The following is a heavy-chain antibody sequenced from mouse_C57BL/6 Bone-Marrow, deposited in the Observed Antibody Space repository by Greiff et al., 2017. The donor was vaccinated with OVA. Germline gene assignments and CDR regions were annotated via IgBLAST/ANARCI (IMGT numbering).Heavy chain of an antibody. V-gene: IGHV1-4*01. CDR2: INPSSGYT. D-gene: IGHD1-1*01. CDR1: GYTFTSYT. J-gene: IGHJ1*03. CDR3: ASSTTVVAHWYFDV. Sequence: VQLQQSGAELARPGASVKMSCKASGYTFTSYTMHWVKQRPGQGLEWIGYINPSSGYTKYNQKFKDKATLTADKSSSTAYMQLSSLTSEDSAVYDCASSTTVVAHWYFDVWGTGTTVTVSS.